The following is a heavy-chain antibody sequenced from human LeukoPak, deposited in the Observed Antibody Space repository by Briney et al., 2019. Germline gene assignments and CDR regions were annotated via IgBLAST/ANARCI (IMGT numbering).Heavy chain of an antibody. D-gene: IGHD2-21*01. CDR1: GFTFSSYW. J-gene: IGHJ4*02. Sequence: GGSLRLSCAASGFTFSSYWMSWVRQAPGKGLEWVANIKQDGSEKYYVDSVKGRFTISRDNAKNSLYLQMNSLRAEDTAVYYCASTFIPSWFDYWGQGTLVTVSS. CDR2: IKQDGSEK. V-gene: IGHV3-7*01. CDR3: ASTFIPSWFDY.